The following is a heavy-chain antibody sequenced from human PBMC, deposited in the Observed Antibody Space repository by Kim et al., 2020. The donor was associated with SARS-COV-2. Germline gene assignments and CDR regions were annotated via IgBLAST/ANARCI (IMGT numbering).Heavy chain of an antibody. CDR2: IYYSGST. CDR3: ARARITMIVVVTHFDY. V-gene: IGHV4-30-4*01. D-gene: IGHD3-22*01. Sequence: SETLSLTCTVSGGSISSGDYYWSWIRQPPGKGLEWIGYIYYSGSTYYNPSLKSRVTISVDTSKNQFSLKLSSVTAADTAVYYCARARITMIVVVTHFDYWGQGTLVTLSS. CDR1: GGSISSGDYY. J-gene: IGHJ4*02.